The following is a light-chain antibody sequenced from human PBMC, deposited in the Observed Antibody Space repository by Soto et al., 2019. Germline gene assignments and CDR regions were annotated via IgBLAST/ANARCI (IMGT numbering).Light chain of an antibody. V-gene: IGLV1-44*01. J-gene: IGLJ3*02. CDR1: SPNIGKSY. CDR3: AAWDDGLNGWV. CDR2: NNN. Sequence: QSVLTQPPSASGTPGQRVTIFCSGSSPNIGKSYVYWYQQLTGTAPKLLIHNNNHRPSGVPDRCSGSKSGTSASLAISGLQSEDEADYYCAAWDDGLNGWVFGVGTKLTVL.